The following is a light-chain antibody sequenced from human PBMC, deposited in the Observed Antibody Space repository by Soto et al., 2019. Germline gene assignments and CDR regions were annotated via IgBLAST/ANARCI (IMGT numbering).Light chain of an antibody. J-gene: IGKJ3*01. Sequence: EIVLTQSPGTLSLSPGERATLSCRASQSVSSSYLAWYQQKPGQAPRLLIYGASSRATGIPDRFSGSGSGTDFTLTISRLEPEDFAVYYCQQRSKWPPGFGPGTKVDIK. CDR3: QQRSKWPPG. CDR2: GAS. CDR1: QSVSSSY. V-gene: IGKV3D-20*02.